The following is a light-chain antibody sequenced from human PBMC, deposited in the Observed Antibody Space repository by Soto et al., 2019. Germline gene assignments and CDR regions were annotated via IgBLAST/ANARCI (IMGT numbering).Light chain of an antibody. V-gene: IGLV2-14*03. Sequence: QSVLAQPASVSGSPGQSITISCTGTISDVSGYNFVSWYQQYPGKAPKLMIYDVSNRPSGVSNRFPGSKSGNTASLTISGLQAEDEADYYCSSYTSSNTYVFGAGTKVTVL. CDR1: ISDVSGYNF. CDR3: SSYTSSNTYV. CDR2: DVS. J-gene: IGLJ1*01.